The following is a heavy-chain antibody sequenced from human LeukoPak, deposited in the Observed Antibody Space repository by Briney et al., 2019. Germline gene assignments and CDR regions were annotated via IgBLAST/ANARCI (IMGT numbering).Heavy chain of an antibody. CDR2: IYYSGN. V-gene: IGHV4-59*01. CDR1: GGSISSYY. J-gene: IGHJ4*02. Sequence: SETLPLTYTVSGGSISSYYWSWIRQPPGKGLEWIGYIYYSGNNYNPSLKSRVTISIDTSKNQFSLKLSSVTAADTAVYYCARSHSAWTSFDYWGQGTLVTVSS. D-gene: IGHD3/OR15-3a*01. CDR3: ARSHSAWTSFDY.